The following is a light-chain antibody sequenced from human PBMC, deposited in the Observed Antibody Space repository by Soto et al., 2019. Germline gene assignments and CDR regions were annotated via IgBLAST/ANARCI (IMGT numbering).Light chain of an antibody. J-gene: IGKJ1*01. V-gene: IGKV1-39*01. CDR1: QSIRSY. CDR2: DAS. Sequence: DIQLTQSPSSLSASVGDKVTITCRASQSIRSYLNWVQQKPGKAPKLLIYDASSLQTGVPSRFSESGPGTDFSLTISSLQPEDFATYYCQQTYSTPPRTFGQETMADIK. CDR3: QQTYSTPPRT.